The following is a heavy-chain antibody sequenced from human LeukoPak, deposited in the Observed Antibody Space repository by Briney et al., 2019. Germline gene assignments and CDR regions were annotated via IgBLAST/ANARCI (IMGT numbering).Heavy chain of an antibody. Sequence: GGSLRLSCAASGFTFSNYAMTWVRQAPGEGLEWVSGISGGGGNTYYADSVKGRFTISRDNSKNTVHLQMSSLRAEDTAVYYCAKGGRDTGGNWFDPWGQGTLVTVSS. CDR2: ISGGGGNT. CDR3: AKGGRDTGGNWFDP. J-gene: IGHJ5*02. V-gene: IGHV3-23*01. CDR1: GFTFSNYA. D-gene: IGHD2-8*02.